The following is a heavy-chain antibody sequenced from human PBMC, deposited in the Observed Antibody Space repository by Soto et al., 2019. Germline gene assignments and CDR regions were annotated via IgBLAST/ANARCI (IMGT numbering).Heavy chain of an antibody. CDR2: INPNSGGT. D-gene: IGHD2-15*01. CDR3: AREGYCSGGSCLGAFDI. CDR1: GYTFTCYY. Sequence: XSVKVSCNASGYTFTCYYMHWVRQAPGQGLEWMGWINPNSGGTNYAQKFQGWVTMTRDTSISTAYMELSRLRSDDTAVYYCAREGYCSGGSCLGAFDIWGQGTMVTVSS. V-gene: IGHV1-2*04. J-gene: IGHJ3*02.